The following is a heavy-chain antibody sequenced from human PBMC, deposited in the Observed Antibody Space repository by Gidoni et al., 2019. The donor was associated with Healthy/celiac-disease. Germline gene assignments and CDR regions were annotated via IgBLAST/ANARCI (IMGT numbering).Heavy chain of an antibody. CDR2: INPSGGST. CDR3: ARDLRDSSGWGEGTEFDP. D-gene: IGHD6-19*01. V-gene: IGHV1-46*01. Sequence: QVQLVQSGAEVKKPGASVKVSCKASGYTFTSYYMHWVRQAPGQGLEWMGIINPSGGSTSYAQKFQGRVTMTRDTSTSTVYMELSSLRSEDTAVYYCARDLRDSSGWGEGTEFDPWGQGTLVTVSS. CDR1: GYTFTSYY. J-gene: IGHJ5*02.